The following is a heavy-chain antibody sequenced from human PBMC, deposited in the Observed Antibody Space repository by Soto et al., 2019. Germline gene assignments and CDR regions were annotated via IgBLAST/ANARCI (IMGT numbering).Heavy chain of an antibody. D-gene: IGHD2-21*01. CDR2: IYPGDSDT. CDR1: GYTFANHW. CDR3: ARSFDSAILDAFDI. V-gene: IGHV5-51*01. Sequence: GESLKISCEGSGYTFANHWIGRVRQMPGKGLEWMGIIYPGDSDTTYSPSFQGQVTISADKSISTAYPQWSSLRSSDTAMYYCARSFDSAILDAFDIWGQGTMVTVSS. J-gene: IGHJ3*02.